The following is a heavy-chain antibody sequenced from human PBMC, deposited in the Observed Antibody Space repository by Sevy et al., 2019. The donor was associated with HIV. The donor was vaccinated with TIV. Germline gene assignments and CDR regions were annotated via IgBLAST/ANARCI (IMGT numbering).Heavy chain of an antibody. Sequence: GGSLRLSCVASGFSFSSYWMRWVRQAPGKGLEWVANIKQDGSEKYYVDSVKGRFTISRDDAKNSRYLQMNSLRVEDTAVYYCARVGSAPKEDSGYEDALDIWGQGTMVTVSS. CDR2: IKQDGSEK. CDR1: GFSFSSYW. CDR3: ARVGSAPKEDSGYEDALDI. V-gene: IGHV3-7*01. J-gene: IGHJ3*02. D-gene: IGHD5-12*01.